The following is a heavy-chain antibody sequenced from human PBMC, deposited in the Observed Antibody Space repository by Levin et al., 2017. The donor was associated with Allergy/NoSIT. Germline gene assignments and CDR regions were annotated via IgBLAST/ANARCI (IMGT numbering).Heavy chain of an antibody. CDR2: IDPSDSES. Sequence: SGGSLRLSCQGFGYRFSTSWIGWVRQMPGKGLEWMGIIDPSDSESRYSPSFQGQVTISVDKSISTAYLQWSSLKASDTAMYYCARPGPDRGSGPFDFWGQGTLVTVSS. CDR1: GYRFSTSW. D-gene: IGHD3-16*01. CDR3: ARPGPDRGSGPFDF. J-gene: IGHJ4*02. V-gene: IGHV5-51*01.